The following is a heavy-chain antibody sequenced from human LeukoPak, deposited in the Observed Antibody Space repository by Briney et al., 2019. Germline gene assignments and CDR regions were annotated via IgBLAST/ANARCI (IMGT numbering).Heavy chain of an antibody. CDR2: ICGVCVYT. CDR3: AKHYCSSVSGYRTDYFDY. V-gene: IGHV3-23*01. CDR1: VFTFSSYA. J-gene: IGHJ4*02. D-gene: IGHD2-2*02. Sequence: GGSLRLSCAASVFTFSSYAISWVRQAPGKGLKGVSVICGVCVYTYYADSVKGRFTISRDDSKNTLYLQMNSLTVEDTAVYYCAKHYCSSVSGYRTDYFDYWGQGTLVTVSS.